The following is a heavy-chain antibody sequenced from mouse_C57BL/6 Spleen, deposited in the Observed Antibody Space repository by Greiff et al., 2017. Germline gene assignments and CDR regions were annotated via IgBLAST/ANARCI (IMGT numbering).Heavy chain of an antibody. CDR1: GFTFSSYG. Sequence: EVQLVESGGDLVKPGGSLKLSCAASGFTFSSYGMTWVRQTPDKRLEWVATISSGGSSTYYPDSVKGRFTISRDNAKNTLYLQMSSLKSEDTAMYYCARDYGCSYDYWGQGTTLTVSS. D-gene: IGHD1-1*01. V-gene: IGHV5-6*01. CDR2: ISSGGSST. CDR3: ARDYGCSYDY. J-gene: IGHJ2*01.